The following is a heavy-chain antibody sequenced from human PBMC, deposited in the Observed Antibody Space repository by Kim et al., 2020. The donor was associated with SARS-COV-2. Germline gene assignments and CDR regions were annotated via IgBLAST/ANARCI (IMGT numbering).Heavy chain of an antibody. CDR2: ISSSGGFI. J-gene: IGHJ2*01. CDR1: GVTFSSFS. D-gene: IGHD3-10*01. V-gene: IGHV3-21*06. CDR3: ARDRFGYQMFSLDSYFDL. Sequence: GGSLRLSCAASGVTFSSFSMNWVRQTPGEGPEWVASISSSGGFIYYADSAKGRFTISRDNAETSLHLEMHNLRADDSAVYFCARDRFGYQMFSLDSYFDLWGQGTLVTVPS.